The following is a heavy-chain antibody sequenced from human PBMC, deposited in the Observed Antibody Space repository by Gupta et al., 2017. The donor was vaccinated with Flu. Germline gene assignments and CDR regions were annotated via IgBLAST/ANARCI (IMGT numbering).Heavy chain of an antibody. CDR1: GFTFSEYG. V-gene: IGHV3-30*03. Sequence: VQLVESGGGVVQPGRSLRLSCAASGFTFSEYGFHWVRQAPGKGLEWVALISHDGGSKHYADSVKGRFAISRDNSKNTLYLQMDSLRPEDTAVYDCASGFCGTNCYYFIYWGQGTLVTVSS. J-gene: IGHJ4*02. D-gene: IGHD2-2*01. CDR3: ASGFCGTNCYYFIY. CDR2: ISHDGGSK.